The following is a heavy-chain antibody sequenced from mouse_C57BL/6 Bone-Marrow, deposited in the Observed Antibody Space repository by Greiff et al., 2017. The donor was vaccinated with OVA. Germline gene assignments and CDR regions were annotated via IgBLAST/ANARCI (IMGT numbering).Heavy chain of an antibody. Sequence: VQLQESGAELVKPGASVKLSCKASGYTFTEYTIHWVKQRSGQGLEWIGWFYPGSGSIKYNEKFKDKATLTADKSSSTVYMELSRLTSEDSAVYFCARHEDDYYGSNYYFGYWGQGTTLTVSS. CDR3: ARHEDDYYGSNYYFGY. CDR1: GYTFTEYT. J-gene: IGHJ2*01. V-gene: IGHV1-62-2*01. D-gene: IGHD1-1*01. CDR2: FYPGSGSI.